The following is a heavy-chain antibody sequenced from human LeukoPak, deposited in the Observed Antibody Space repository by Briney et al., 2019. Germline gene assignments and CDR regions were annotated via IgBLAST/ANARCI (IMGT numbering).Heavy chain of an antibody. J-gene: IGHJ4*02. D-gene: IGHD3-22*01. CDR2: ISAYNGNT. CDR3: ARDLKYYYDSSGYYSSAYYFDY. CDR1: GYTFTSYG. Sequence: ASVKVSCKASGYTFTSYGISWVRQAPGQGLERIGWISAYNGNTNYAQKLQGRVTMTTDTSTSTAYMELRSLRSDDTAVYYCARDLKYYYDSSGYYSSAYYFDYWGQGTLVTVSS. V-gene: IGHV1-18*01.